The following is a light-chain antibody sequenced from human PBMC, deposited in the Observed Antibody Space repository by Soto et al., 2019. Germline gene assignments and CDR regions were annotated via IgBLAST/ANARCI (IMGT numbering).Light chain of an antibody. J-gene: IGKJ2*01. Sequence: EVVLTLSPAARSLSSGRTATLSCRASQSVTSYLAWYQQKPGQAPRLLIHGASTRATGIPARFSGSGSGTEFTLTISSLQPEDFAIYYCQQYDSWPPYTFGQGTKVDIK. V-gene: IGKV3-11*01. CDR1: QSVTSY. CDR2: GAS. CDR3: QQYDSWPPYT.